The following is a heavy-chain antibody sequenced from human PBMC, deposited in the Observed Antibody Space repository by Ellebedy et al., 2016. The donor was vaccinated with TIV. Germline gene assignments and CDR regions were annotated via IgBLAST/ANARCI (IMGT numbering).Heavy chain of an antibody. CDR3: ARAIGAGDGK. CDR1: GFTFRNYW. Sequence: GGSLRLSXVASGFTFRNYWMHWVRQAPGKGLDWVANIKEDGSAIYYVDSVKGRFTISRDNAKNSLYLQMNSLRTEDTALYYCARAIGAGDGKWGQGALVTVSS. CDR2: IKEDGSAI. V-gene: IGHV3-7*04. J-gene: IGHJ4*02. D-gene: IGHD2-15*01.